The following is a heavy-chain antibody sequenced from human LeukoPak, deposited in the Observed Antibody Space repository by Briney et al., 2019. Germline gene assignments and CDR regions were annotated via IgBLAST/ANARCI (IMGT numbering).Heavy chain of an antibody. D-gene: IGHD6-19*01. CDR2: IYPGDSDT. V-gene: IGHV5-51*01. Sequence: AGESLKISCKGSGYSFTSYWIGWVRQMPGKGLEWMGIIYPGDSDTRYSPSFQGQVTISADKSISTAYLQWSSLKASDTAMYYCARRRVAGYRAIGAFDIWGQGTMVTVSS. CDR1: GYSFTSYW. J-gene: IGHJ3*02. CDR3: ARRRVAGYRAIGAFDI.